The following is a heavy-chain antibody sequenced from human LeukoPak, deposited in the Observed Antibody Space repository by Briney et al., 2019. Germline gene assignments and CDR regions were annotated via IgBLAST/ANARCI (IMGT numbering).Heavy chain of an antibody. CDR1: GGSISSYY. J-gene: IGHJ4*02. CDR2: INHSGST. V-gene: IGHV4-34*01. Sequence: SETLSLTCTVSGGSISSYYWSWIRQPPGKGLEWSGEINHSGSTNYNPSLKSRVTISVDKSKNQFSLKLSSVTAADTAVYYCARDPLYGSGMDFDYWGQGTLVTVSS. D-gene: IGHD3-10*01. CDR3: ARDPLYGSGMDFDY.